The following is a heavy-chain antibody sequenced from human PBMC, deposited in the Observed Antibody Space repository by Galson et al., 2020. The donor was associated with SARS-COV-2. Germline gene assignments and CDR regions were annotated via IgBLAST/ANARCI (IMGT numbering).Heavy chain of an antibody. D-gene: IGHD2-2*01. CDR3: AKGQGGYCSSTSCLGNYFDY. V-gene: IGHV3-43D*03. CDR1: GFTFDNYA. J-gene: IGHJ4*02. Sequence: GGSLRLSCAASGFTFDNYAMNWVRQAPGKGLEWVSLITWDGGDTYYTDSVRGRFTISRDNIKNSLYLQMNSLRPEDTALYYCAKGQGGYCSSTSCLGNYFDYWGQGTLVTVSS. CDR2: ITWDGGDT.